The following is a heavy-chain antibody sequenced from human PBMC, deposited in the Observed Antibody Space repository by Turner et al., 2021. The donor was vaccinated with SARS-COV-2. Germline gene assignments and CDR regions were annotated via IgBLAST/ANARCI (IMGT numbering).Heavy chain of an antibody. V-gene: IGHV3-33*01. CDR1: VFTLSRYG. J-gene: IGHJ3*02. CDR3: ARDHYYDSSGYTLDAFDI. Sequence: QVQLVESGGCVVQPGGSLSLSCPASVFTLSRYGMHWVRQAPGKGLEWVAVIWYDGSNKDYADSVKGRFTISRDNSKNTLYLQMNSLRAEDTAVYYCARDHYYDSSGYTLDAFDIWGQGTMVTISS. D-gene: IGHD3-22*01. CDR2: IWYDGSNK.